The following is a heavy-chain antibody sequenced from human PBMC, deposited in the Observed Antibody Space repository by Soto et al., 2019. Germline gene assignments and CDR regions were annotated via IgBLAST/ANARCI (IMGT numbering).Heavy chain of an antibody. V-gene: IGHV1-18*01. CDR2: ISAYNGNT. CDR3: ARDRVSWFSAMVRMDV. CDR1: GYTFTSYG. Sequence: QVQLVQSGAEVKKPGASVKVSCKASGYTFTSYGISWVRQAPGQGLEWMGWISAYNGNTNYAQKLQGRVTKTTDTSTSTAYMELRSLRSDDTAVYYCARDRVSWFSAMVRMDVWGQGTTVTVSS. J-gene: IGHJ6*02. D-gene: IGHD3-10*01.